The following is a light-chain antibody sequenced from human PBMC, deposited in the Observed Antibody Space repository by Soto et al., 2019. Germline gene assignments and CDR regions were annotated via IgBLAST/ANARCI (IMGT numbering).Light chain of an antibody. Sequence: AIQMTQSPSSLSASVGDRVTITCRASQGIRNDLGWYQQKPGKAPTVLIFAAASLQRGVPLRFSGSGSGTDFTLTISSLQPEDFATYYCLQDYNYPHTFGQGTKVEIK. CDR3: LQDYNYPHT. V-gene: IGKV1-6*01. CDR1: QGIRND. J-gene: IGKJ1*01. CDR2: AAA.